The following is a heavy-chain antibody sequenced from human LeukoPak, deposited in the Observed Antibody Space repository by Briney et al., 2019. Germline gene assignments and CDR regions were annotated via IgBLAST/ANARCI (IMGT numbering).Heavy chain of an antibody. CDR2: IYYSGST. CDR1: GGSISSSSYY. D-gene: IGHD4-17*01. V-gene: IGHV4-39*07. CDR3: ANLYGDYFY. Sequence: PSETLSLTCTVSGGSISSSSYYWGWIRQPPGKGLEWIGSIYYSGSTNYNPSLKSRVTISVDTSKNQFSLKLSSVTAADTAVYYCANLYGDYFYWGQGTLVTVSS. J-gene: IGHJ4*02.